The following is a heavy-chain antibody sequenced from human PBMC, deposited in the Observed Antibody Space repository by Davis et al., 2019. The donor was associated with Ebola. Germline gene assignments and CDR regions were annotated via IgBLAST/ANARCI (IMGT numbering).Heavy chain of an antibody. D-gene: IGHD1-26*01. CDR1: GFTFSNYA. J-gene: IGHJ4*02. Sequence: GESLKISCAASGFTFSNYAMSWVRQAPGKGMQWVSAITASAGGTDYIDSVKGRFTISRDNSKSTLYLQINNLRAEDTAVYYCAKGSGSNYWVFDSWGQGTLVAVSS. V-gene: IGHV3-23*01. CDR3: AKGSGSNYWVFDS. CDR2: ITASAGGT.